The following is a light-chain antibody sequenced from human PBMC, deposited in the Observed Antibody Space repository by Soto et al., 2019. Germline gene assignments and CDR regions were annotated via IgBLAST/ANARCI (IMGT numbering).Light chain of an antibody. V-gene: IGLV2-23*01. Sequence: QSALTQPASVSGSPGQSITISCTGTSSDVGSYSLVSWYQQHPGKAPKLMIYEGSKRPSGVSNRFSGSKSGNTASLTISGLQAEDEADYFCSSYAGSSTLVFGGGTKLTVL. CDR2: EGS. CDR3: SSYAGSSTLV. J-gene: IGLJ2*01. CDR1: SSDVGSYSL.